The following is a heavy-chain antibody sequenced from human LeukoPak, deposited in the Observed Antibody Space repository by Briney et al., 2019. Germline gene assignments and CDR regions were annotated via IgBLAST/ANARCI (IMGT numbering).Heavy chain of an antibody. CDR1: EFTFSSYS. J-gene: IGHJ4*02. D-gene: IGHD3-22*01. CDR3: ATRNSSGSTFDY. Sequence: GGSLRLSCAASEFTFSSYSMNWVRQAPGKGLEWVSAISGSGGSTYYADSVKGRFTISRDNSKNTLYLQMNSLRAEDTAVYYCATRNSSGSTFDYWGQGTLVTVSS. CDR2: ISGSGGST. V-gene: IGHV3-23*01.